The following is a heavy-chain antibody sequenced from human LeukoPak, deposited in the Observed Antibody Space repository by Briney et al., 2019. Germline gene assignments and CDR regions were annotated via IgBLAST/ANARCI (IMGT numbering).Heavy chain of an antibody. CDR2: FSGGST. D-gene: IGHD5-18*01. V-gene: IGHV3-66*01. J-gene: IGHJ4*02. Sequence: GGSLRLSCAASVFTVSSNYMSWVRQAPGKGLEWVSVFSGGSTYYANSVKCRFTSSRDNTKNTLYLQMNSLRAEDTAVYYCASSGYSYGYGSPFWYWGQGTLVTVSS. CDR1: VFTVSSNY. CDR3: ASSGYSYGYGSPFWY.